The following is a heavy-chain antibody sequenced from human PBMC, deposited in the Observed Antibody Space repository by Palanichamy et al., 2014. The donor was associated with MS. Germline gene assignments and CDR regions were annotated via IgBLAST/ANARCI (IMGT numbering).Heavy chain of an antibody. CDR2: IKEDGNKG. CDR3: ARELNAVAGPIDY. D-gene: IGHD6-19*01. J-gene: IGHJ4*02. Sequence: EVQLVEFVGEAFGPAGGGPLRLSCVASGFTFSSYWMSWVRQAPGKGLEWVANIKEDGNKGNYVDSVKGRFTISRDNAKNSLYLQMNSLRAEDTAIYYCARELNAVAGPIDYWGQGTLVTVSS. CDR1: GFTFSSYW. V-gene: IGHV3-7*01.